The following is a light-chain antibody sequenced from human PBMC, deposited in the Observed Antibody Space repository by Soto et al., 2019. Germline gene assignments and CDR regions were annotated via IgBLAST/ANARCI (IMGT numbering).Light chain of an antibody. Sequence: QSALTQPASVSGSPGQSITISCTRSSSHVGSYDFVSWYQQHPGKAPKVLIYEVTKRPSGVSNRFSGSKSGNTASLTISGLQADDEADYYCCADAGSSRYVFGTGNKVTVL. J-gene: IGLJ1*01. CDR3: CADAGSSRYV. CDR1: SSHVGSYDF. V-gene: IGLV2-23*02. CDR2: EVT.